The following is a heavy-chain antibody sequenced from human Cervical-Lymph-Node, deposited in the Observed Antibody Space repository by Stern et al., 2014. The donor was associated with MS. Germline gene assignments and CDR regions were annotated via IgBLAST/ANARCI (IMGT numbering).Heavy chain of an antibody. D-gene: IGHD5-24*01. V-gene: IGHV3-30-3*01. CDR3: ARDDSIGDGYNWPFDY. CDR2: ISYDGSNK. Sequence: VQLVESGGGVVQPGRSLRLSCAASGFTFSSYAMHWVRQAPGTGLEWVAVISYDGSNKYYADSVKGRFTISRDNSKNTLYLQMNSLRAEDTAVYYCARDDSIGDGYNWPFDYWGQGTLVTVSS. J-gene: IGHJ4*02. CDR1: GFTFSSYA.